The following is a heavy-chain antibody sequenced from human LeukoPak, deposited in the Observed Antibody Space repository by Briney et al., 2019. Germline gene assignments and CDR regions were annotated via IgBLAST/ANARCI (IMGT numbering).Heavy chain of an antibody. D-gene: IGHD4-11*01. CDR1: GFTFDDYA. Sequence: PGGSLRLSCAASGFTFDDYAMHWVRQAPGKGLEWVSGISWNSGSIGYADSVKGRFTISRDNAKNSLYLQMNSLRAEDTALYYCAKDISRLQYRTGYFDYWGQGTLVTASS. CDR3: AKDISRLQYRTGYFDY. CDR2: ISWNSGSI. V-gene: IGHV3-9*01. J-gene: IGHJ4*02.